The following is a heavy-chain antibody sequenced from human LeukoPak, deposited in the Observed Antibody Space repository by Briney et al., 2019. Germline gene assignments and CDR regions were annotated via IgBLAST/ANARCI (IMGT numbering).Heavy chain of an antibody. V-gene: IGHV4-59*01. D-gene: IGHD2-2*01. CDR2: IYYSGST. CDR3: ARGSVVPAVFIWFDP. J-gene: IGHJ5*02. Sequence: PSETLSLTCTVSGGSISSYSWSWIRQPPGKGLEWIGYIYYSGSTNYNPSLKSRVTISVDTSKNQFSLKLISVAAADTAVYYCARGSVVPAVFIWFDPWGQGTLVTVSS. CDR1: GGSISSYS.